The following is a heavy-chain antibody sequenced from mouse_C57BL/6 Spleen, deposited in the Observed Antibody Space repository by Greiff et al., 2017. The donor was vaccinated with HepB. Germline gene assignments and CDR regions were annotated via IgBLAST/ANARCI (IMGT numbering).Heavy chain of an antibody. CDR2: INPNNGGT. V-gene: IGHV1-26*01. D-gene: IGHD1-1*01. J-gene: IGHJ2*01. CDR1: GYTFTDYY. Sequence: EVKLQQSGPELVKPGASVKISCKASGYTFTDYYMNWVKQSRGKSLEWIGDINPNNGGTSYNQKFKGKATLTVDKSSSTAYMELRSLTSEDSAVYYCARSYGGYFDYWGQGTTLTVSS. CDR3: ARSYGGYFDY.